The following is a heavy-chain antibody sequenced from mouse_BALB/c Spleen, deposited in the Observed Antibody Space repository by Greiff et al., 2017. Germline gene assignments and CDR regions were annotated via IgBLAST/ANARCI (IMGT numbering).Heavy chain of an antibody. CDR1: GYAFTNYL. D-gene: IGHD2-1*01. J-gene: IGHJ3*01. V-gene: IGHV1-54*01. CDR3: ARDGNYRAWFAY. Sequence: VQLQQSGAELVRPGTSVKVSCKASGYAFTNYLIEWVKQRPGQGLGWIGVINPGSGGTNYNEKFKGKATLTADKSSSTAYMQLSSLTSDDSAVYFCARDGNYRAWFAYWGQGTLVTVSA. CDR2: INPGSGGT.